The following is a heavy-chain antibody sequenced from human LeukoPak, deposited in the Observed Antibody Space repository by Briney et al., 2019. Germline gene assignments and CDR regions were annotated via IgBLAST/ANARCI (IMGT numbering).Heavy chain of an antibody. CDR1: GYTFASFD. V-gene: IGHV1-8*01. CDR3: ARGSGEWELPVE. Sequence: ASVKVSCKASGYTFASFDINWVRQATGQGLEWMGWMNPNSGNTGYAQKFQGRVTITRNTSISTAYMELNSLRSEDTAVYYCARGSGEWELPVEWGQGTLVTVSS. D-gene: IGHD1-26*01. J-gene: IGHJ4*02. CDR2: MNPNSGNT.